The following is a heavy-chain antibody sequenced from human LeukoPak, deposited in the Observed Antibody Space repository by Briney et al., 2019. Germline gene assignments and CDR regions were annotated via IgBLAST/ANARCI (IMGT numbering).Heavy chain of an antibody. V-gene: IGHV3-30*18. CDR3: AKDFRGYSDY. CDR2: IQYDGSNK. Sequence: PGRSLRLSCAASGFTFSSDDRHWVRQAPGKGLEWVAVIQYDGSNKYYPDSVKGRFTISRDNSINTLYLQLNSLRAEDTAVYYCAKDFRGYSDYWGQGTLVPVSS. J-gene: IGHJ4*02. D-gene: IGHD5-12*01. CDR1: GFTFSSDD.